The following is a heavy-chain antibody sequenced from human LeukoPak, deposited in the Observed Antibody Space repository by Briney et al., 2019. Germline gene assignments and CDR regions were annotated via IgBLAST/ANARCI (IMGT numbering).Heavy chain of an antibody. V-gene: IGHV3-66*01. Sequence: GGSLRLSCAASGFTVSTNYVSWVRQAPGKGLEWVSVIYGGGRTSYADSVKGRFTISRDNTKNTLYLQLNSLRPEDTAMYYCAKEVGVTRVEPYWGQGTLVTVSS. CDR1: GFTVSTNY. CDR2: IYGGGRT. D-gene: IGHD1-26*01. J-gene: IGHJ4*02. CDR3: AKEVGVTRVEPY.